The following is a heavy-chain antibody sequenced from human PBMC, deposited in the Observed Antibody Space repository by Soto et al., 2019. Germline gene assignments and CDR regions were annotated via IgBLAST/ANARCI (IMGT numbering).Heavy chain of an antibody. J-gene: IGHJ4*02. CDR1: GYTYTGHY. CDR2: INPNSGGT. CDR3: ARSAYYDILTGYYPGNLDY. Sequence: ASVKVSCKASGYTYTGHYMHWVRQAPGQGLEWMGWINPNSGGTNYAQKFQGRVTMTRDTSISTAYMELSRLRSDDTAVYYCARSAYYDILTGYYPGNLDYWGQGTLVTVSS. V-gene: IGHV1-2*02. D-gene: IGHD3-9*01.